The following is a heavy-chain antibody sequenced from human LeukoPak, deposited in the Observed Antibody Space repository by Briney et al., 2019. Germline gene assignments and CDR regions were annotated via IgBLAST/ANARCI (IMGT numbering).Heavy chain of an antibody. CDR2: IIPIFGTA. Sequence: ASVNVSCKASGGTFSSYEISWVRQAPGQGLEWMGGIIPIFGTANYAQKFQGRVTITADESTSTAYMELSSLRSEDTAVYYCARGYGSSVRLIGMVVWGQGTTVTVSS. V-gene: IGHV1-69*13. D-gene: IGHD3-16*01. CDR3: ARGYGSSVRLIGMVV. CDR1: GGTFSSYE. J-gene: IGHJ6*02.